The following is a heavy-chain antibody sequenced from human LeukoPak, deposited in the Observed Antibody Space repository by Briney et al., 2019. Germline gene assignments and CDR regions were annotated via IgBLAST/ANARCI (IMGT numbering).Heavy chain of an antibody. CDR3: SRRKAVQGDYVMDV. CDR2: IYHSGST. CDR1: GGSISSTNYY. D-gene: IGHD6-19*01. V-gene: IGHV4-39*01. Sequence: PSETLSLTCPVSGGSISSTNYYWGWIRQPPGKGLEWIGTIYHSGSTVYNPSLERRLTMSVDTSKNQFSLKLRFVTAADTAVYYSSRRKAVQGDYVMDVWGQGTTVIVSS. J-gene: IGHJ6*02.